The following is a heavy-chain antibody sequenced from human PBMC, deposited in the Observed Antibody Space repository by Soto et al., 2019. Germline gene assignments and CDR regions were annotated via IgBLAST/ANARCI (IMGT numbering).Heavy chain of an antibody. CDR2: IIPIFGTA. Sequence: SVEVFCKASGGTFSSYASSWVRQAPGEGLEWMGGIIPIFGTANYAQKFQGRVTITADESTSTAYMELSSLRSEDTAVYYCARDGNQQIPSCNWFDPWAPGTMVTVSS. CDR1: GGTFSSYA. CDR3: ARDGNQQIPSCNWFDP. J-gene: IGHJ5*02. D-gene: IGHD6-13*01. V-gene: IGHV1-69*13.